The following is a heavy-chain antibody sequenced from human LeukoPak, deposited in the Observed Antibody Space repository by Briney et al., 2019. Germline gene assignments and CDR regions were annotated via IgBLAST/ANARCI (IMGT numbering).Heavy chain of an antibody. V-gene: IGHV3-11*01. CDR2: ISSSGSTI. D-gene: IGHD3-22*01. CDR3: ARVGVYYYDSSGYSNWFDP. Sequence: GGSLRLSCAASGFTFSDYYMSWIRQAPGKGLEWVSYISSSGSTIYYADSVKGRFTISRDNAKNSLYLQMNSLRAKDTAVYYCARVGVYYYDSSGYSNWFDPWGQGTLVTVSS. CDR1: GFTFSDYY. J-gene: IGHJ5*02.